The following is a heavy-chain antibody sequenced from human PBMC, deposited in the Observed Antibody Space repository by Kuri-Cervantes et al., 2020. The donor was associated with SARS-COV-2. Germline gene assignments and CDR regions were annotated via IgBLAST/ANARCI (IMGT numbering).Heavy chain of an antibody. Sequence: LSLTCAASGFTFSSYSMNWVRQAPGKGLEWVSSISSSSSYIYYADSVKGRFTISRDNAKNSLYLQMNSLKTEDTAVYYCTTDRGPLAPLSNWGQGTLVTVSS. D-gene: IGHD3-3*02. V-gene: IGHV3-21*03. CDR2: ISSSSSYI. CDR1: GFTFSSYS. CDR3: TTDRGPLAPLSN. J-gene: IGHJ4*02.